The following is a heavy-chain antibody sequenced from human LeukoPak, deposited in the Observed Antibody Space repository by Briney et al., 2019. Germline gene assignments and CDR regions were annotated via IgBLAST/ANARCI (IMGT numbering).Heavy chain of an antibody. D-gene: IGHD1-26*01. V-gene: IGHV1-24*01. CDR3: ATQVGASYIYYYYMDV. CDR1: GYTLTELS. CDR2: FDPEDGET. Sequence: ASVKVSCKVSGYTLTELSMHWVRQAPGKGLEWMGGFDPEDGETIYAQKFQGRVTMTEDTSTDTAYMELSSLRSEDTAVYYCATQVGASYIYYYYMDVWSKGTTVTVSS. J-gene: IGHJ6*03.